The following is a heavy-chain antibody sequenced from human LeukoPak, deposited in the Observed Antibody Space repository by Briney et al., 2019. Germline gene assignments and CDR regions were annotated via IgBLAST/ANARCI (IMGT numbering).Heavy chain of an antibody. Sequence: SSETLSLTCTVSGGSISSGNYYWSWIRQPAGKGLEWIGRFYTSGTTNYNPSLKSRVTISVDMSKNQFSLKLSSLTAADTAVYYCARMSYSYDHFDYWGQGTLVTVSS. V-gene: IGHV4-61*02. CDR3: ARMSYSYDHFDY. D-gene: IGHD5-18*01. CDR1: GGSISSGNYY. J-gene: IGHJ4*02. CDR2: FYTSGTT.